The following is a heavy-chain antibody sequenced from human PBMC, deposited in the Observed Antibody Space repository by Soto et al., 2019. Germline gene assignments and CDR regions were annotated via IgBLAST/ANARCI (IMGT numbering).Heavy chain of an antibody. D-gene: IGHD6-13*01. J-gene: IGHJ6*03. Sequence: EAQLVESGGGLVQPGGSLRLSCAASGFTFSNYEMHWVRQAPGKGLEYVSGISNNGAHTDYAKSVKGRFTISRDNSEKILYLQRGGRRAEDMALYYCASRGYGSRCPNVTMDVWGKGPTVTVSS. CDR1: GFTFSNYE. CDR3: ASRGYGSRCPNVTMDV. CDR2: ISNNGAHT. V-gene: IGHV3-64*01.